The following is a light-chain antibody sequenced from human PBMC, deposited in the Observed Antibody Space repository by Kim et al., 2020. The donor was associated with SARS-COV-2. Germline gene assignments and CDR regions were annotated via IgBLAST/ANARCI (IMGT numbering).Light chain of an antibody. J-gene: IGKJ1*01. Sequence: SVSTGERAPLSCRDSQTINSNLAWYQEKPGQAPRLLIYDASTRATGIPARFSGSGSGTEFTLTISDLQSEDVAVYYCQQYNDWWTFGQGTKVDIK. V-gene: IGKV3-15*01. CDR2: DAS. CDR3: QQYNDWWT. CDR1: QTINSN.